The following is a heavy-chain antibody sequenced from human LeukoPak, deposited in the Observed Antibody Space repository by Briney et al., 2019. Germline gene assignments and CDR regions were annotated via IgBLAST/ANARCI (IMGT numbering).Heavy chain of an antibody. V-gene: IGHV4-39*07. CDR2: IYYSGST. J-gene: IGHJ4*02. CDR1: GGSISSSSYY. CDR3: ARDSRYGSGYYFDY. D-gene: IGHD3-10*01. Sequence: SQTLSLTCTVSGGSISSSSYYWGWIRQPPGKGLEWIGSIYYSGSTYYNPSLKSRVTISVDTSKNQFSLKLSSVTAADTAVYYCARDSRYGSGYYFDYWGQGTLVTVSS.